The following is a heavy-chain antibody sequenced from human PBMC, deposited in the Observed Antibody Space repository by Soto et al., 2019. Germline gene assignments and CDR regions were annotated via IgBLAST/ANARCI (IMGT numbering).Heavy chain of an antibody. V-gene: IGHV1-3*01. CDR2: INAGNGNT. Sequence: ASVKVSCKGSGYTFTSYAVHWVRQAPGQRLEWMGWINAGNGNTKYSQKFQGRVTFTRDTSASTVYMEVSSLRSEDTAVYYCARAAYYYESSGYYPGDYWGQGTLVTVSS. CDR1: GYTFTSYA. D-gene: IGHD3-22*01. CDR3: ARAAYYYESSGYYPGDY. J-gene: IGHJ4*02.